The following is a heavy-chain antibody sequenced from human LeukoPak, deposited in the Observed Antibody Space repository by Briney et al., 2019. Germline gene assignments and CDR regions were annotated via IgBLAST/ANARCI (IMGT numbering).Heavy chain of an antibody. CDR3: ARDQSLYYGSGSYGYYYYYYMDV. J-gene: IGHJ6*03. Sequence: PSETLSLTCTVSGGSISSYYWSWIRQPAGKGLEWIGRIYTSGSTNYNPSLKSRVTMSVDTSKNQFSLKLSSVTAADTAVYYCARDQSLYYGSGSYGYYYYYYMDVWGKGTTVTASS. CDR1: GGSISSYY. CDR2: IYTSGST. D-gene: IGHD3-10*01. V-gene: IGHV4-4*07.